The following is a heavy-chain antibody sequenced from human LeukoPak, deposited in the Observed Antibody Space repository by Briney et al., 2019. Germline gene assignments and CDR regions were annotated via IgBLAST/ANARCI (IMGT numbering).Heavy chain of an antibody. D-gene: IGHD6-19*01. CDR1: GFTFSSYA. V-gene: IGHV3-23*01. J-gene: IGHJ4*02. CDR2: ISGSGGST. Sequence: GGSLRLSCAASGFTFSSYAMSWVRQAPGKGLEWVSAISGSGGSTYCADSVKGRFTISRDNSKNTLYLQMNSLRAEDTAVYYCAKDLAYSSGWYREYYFDYWGQGTLVTVSS. CDR3: AKDLAYSSGWYREYYFDY.